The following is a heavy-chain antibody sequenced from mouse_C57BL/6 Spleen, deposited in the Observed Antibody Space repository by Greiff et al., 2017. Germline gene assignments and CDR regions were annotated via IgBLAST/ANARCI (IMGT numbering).Heavy chain of an antibody. CDR1: GYTFTDYY. V-gene: IGHV1-26*01. D-gene: IGHD1-1*01. CDR3: ARGTTVVAPYAMDY. CDR2: INPNNGGT. Sequence: VQLQQSGPELVKPGASVKISCKASGYTFTDYYMNWVKQSHGKSLEWIGDINPNNGGTSYNQKFKGKATLTGDKSSSTAYMELRSLTSEDSAVYYCARGTTVVAPYAMDYWGQGTSVTVSS. J-gene: IGHJ4*01.